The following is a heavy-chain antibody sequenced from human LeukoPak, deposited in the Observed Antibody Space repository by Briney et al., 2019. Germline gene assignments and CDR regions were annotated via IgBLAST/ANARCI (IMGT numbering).Heavy chain of an antibody. CDR3: ARTAIGYSDSSGYYFDY. Sequence: GGSLRLSCAASGFTFSSYSMNWVRQAPGKGLGWVSSIGGRNGYIYYANSVKGRFTISRDNAKNSLYLQMNGLRAEDTAVYYCARTAIGYSDSSGYYFDYRGQGTLVTVSS. CDR2: IGGRNGYI. V-gene: IGHV3-21*01. CDR1: GFTFSSYS. D-gene: IGHD3-22*01. J-gene: IGHJ4*02.